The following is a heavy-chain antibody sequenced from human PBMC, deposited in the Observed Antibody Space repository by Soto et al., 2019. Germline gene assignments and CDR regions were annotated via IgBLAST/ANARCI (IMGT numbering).Heavy chain of an antibody. CDR3: ARVTYYYDSSGYPLYYFDY. CDR2: MNPNSGNT. J-gene: IGHJ4*02. V-gene: IGHV1-8*01. D-gene: IGHD3-22*01. Sequence: ASVKVSCKASGYTFTRYDINWVRQATGQGLEWMGWMNPNSGNTGYAQKFQGRVTMTRNTSISTAYMELSSLRSEDTAVYYCARVTYYYDSSGYPLYYFDYWGQGTLVTVSS. CDR1: GYTFTRYD.